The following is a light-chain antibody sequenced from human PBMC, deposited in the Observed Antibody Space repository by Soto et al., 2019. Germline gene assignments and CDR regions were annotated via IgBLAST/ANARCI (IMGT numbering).Light chain of an antibody. J-gene: IGKJ3*01. V-gene: IGKV3-20*01. Sequence: TQSPGTLSLSPGETATLTCRASQSVSSNYVAWFHQKPGQAPRLLIYGASSRATGVPDRFSASGSGTDFTLTISRLEPEDFAVYYCQQYGRLPFTFGPGSKVDIK. CDR1: QSVSSNY. CDR3: QQYGRLPFT. CDR2: GAS.